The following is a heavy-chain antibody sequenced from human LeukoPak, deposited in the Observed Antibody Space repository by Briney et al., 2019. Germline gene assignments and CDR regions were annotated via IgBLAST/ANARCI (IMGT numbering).Heavy chain of an antibody. CDR3: VLILVPGGVWHFDL. J-gene: IGHJ2*01. V-gene: IGHV3-33*03. D-gene: IGHD2-2*01. CDR1: GLTFRNYG. Sequence: PGTPLRLSCVASGLTFRNYGFHWFRQAPGKGLEWVAIIYSGGGTTKYYAESLKDRFTITRDDSRDTLYLQMNSLRAEDTAVYYCVLILVPGGVWHFDLWGRGTLVTVSS. CDR2: IYSGGGTTK.